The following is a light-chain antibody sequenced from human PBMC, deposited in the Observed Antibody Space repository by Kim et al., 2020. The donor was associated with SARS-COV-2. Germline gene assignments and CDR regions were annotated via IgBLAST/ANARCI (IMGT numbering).Light chain of an antibody. CDR2: TNN. CDR3: AAWDDSLNGVV. Sequence: QSVLTQPPSASGTPGQRVTISCSGSRSNIGSNPVNWYQQFPGTAPKLLIYTNNQWPSGVPDRFSGSKSGTSASLAISGLQSEDEADYYCAAWDDSLNGVVFGGGTKVTVL. J-gene: IGLJ2*01. CDR1: RSNIGSNP. V-gene: IGLV1-44*01.